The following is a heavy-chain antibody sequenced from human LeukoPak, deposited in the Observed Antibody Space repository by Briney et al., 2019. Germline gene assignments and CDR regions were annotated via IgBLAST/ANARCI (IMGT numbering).Heavy chain of an antibody. V-gene: IGHV3-23*01. D-gene: IGHD3-22*01. CDR1: GFTFSSYA. CDR2: ISGSTSST. J-gene: IGHJ4*02. Sequence: GGSLRLSCAASGFTFSSYAMSWVRQAPGKGLEWVSTISGSTSSTYYADSVKGRFTISRDNSKNTLYLQMNSLRAEDTAVYYCARESYDSSGYHYWGQGTLVTVSS. CDR3: ARESYDSSGYHY.